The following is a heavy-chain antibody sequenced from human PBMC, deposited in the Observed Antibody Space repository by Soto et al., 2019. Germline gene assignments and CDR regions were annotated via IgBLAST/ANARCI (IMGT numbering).Heavy chain of an antibody. D-gene: IGHD1-26*01. CDR1: GFPFSGSI. J-gene: IGHJ6*02. CDR3: ARNLGAKYGMDV. CDR2: IRSKANNYAT. V-gene: IGHV3-73*01. Sequence: QAGGSLRFSCAGSGFPFSGSIIHWVRQAPGKGLEWVGRIRSKANNYATAFAASVQGRVTISREDSKNTAFLQMNSLKIEDTAVYFCARNLGAKYGMDVWGQGTTVTVSS.